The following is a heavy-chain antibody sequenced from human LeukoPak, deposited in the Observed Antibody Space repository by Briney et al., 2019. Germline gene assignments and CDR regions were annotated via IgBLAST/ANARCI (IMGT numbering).Heavy chain of an antibody. Sequence: GGSLRLSCTASDFILSTYAMSWVRQAPGTGLEWVSSISGNGAHPYYADSVRGRFSISRDFSRNAVFLQMSSLRVEDTATYYCAKAVDGRGYYFERGADFWGQGTMVTVSS. CDR3: AKAVDGRGYYFERGADF. CDR1: DFILSTYA. V-gene: IGHV3-23*01. J-gene: IGHJ4*02. D-gene: IGHD3-22*01. CDR2: ISGNGAHP.